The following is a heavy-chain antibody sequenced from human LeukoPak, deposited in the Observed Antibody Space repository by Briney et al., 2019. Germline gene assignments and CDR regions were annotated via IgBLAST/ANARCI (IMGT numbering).Heavy chain of an antibody. CDR1: GFTFSSYS. J-gene: IGHJ4*02. D-gene: IGHD6-13*01. Sequence: GGSLRLSCAASGFTFSSYSMNWVRQAPGKGLEWVAFIWNDGNKKFCADSVKGRFTISRDNSKNTLYLQMNSLRAEDTAVYYCARVFIAAAGTGFDYWGQGTLVTVSS. V-gene: IGHV3-30*02. CDR3: ARVFIAAAGTGFDY. CDR2: IWNDGNKK.